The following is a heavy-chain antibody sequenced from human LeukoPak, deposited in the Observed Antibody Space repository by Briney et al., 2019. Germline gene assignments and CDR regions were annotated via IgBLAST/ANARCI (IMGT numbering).Heavy chain of an antibody. D-gene: IGHD6-19*01. CDR2: ISSSSSYI. V-gene: IGHV3-21*01. J-gene: IGHJ3*02. CDR1: GFTFSGYS. CDR3: ARDLENSSGWFWGSSGAFDI. Sequence: RGSLRLSCAASGFTFSGYSMNWVRQAPGKGLGWVSSISSSSSYIYYADSVKGRFTISRDNAKNSLYLQMNSLRAEDTAVYYCARDLENSSGWFWGSSGAFDIWGQGTMVTVSS.